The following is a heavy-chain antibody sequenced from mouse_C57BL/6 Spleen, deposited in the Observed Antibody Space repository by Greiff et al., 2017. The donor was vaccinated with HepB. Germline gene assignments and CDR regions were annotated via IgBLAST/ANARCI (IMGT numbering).Heavy chain of an antibody. V-gene: IGHV1-72*01. CDR1: GYTFTSYW. Sequence: QVQLQQPGAELVKPGASVKLSCKASGYTFTSYWMHWVKQRPGRGLEWIGRIDPNSGGTKYNAKFKSKATLTVDKPASTAYMPLSSRTSEDSAVYYWARRDGYYWYFDVWGTGTTVTVSS. CDR2: IDPNSGGT. CDR3: ARRDGYYWYFDV. J-gene: IGHJ1*03. D-gene: IGHD2-3*01.